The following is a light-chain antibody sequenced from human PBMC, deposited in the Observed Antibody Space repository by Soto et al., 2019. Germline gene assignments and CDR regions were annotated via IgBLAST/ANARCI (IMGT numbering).Light chain of an antibody. V-gene: IGKV3-20*01. CDR3: QQYNNWPFS. CDR1: QSVSSTK. CDR2: GAS. Sequence: EIVLTQSPGTLSLSPGERATLSCRASQSVSSTKLAWYQQRPGQAPRLLILGASNRATGVPDRFSGSGSGTDFTLTISGLRSEDSAVYFCQQYNNWPFSFGQGTQLEIK. J-gene: IGKJ5*01.